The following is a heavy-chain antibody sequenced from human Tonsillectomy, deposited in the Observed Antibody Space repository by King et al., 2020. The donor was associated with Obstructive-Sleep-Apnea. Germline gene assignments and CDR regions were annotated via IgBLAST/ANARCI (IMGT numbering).Heavy chain of an antibody. CDR2: IYNSGYS. CDR1: VYSISSGAYY. CDR3: AREYCSGGSCSLAY. V-gene: IGHV4-30-4*01. J-gene: IGHJ4*02. Sequence: MQLQESGPGLVKPSQTLSLSCTFSVYSISSGAYYWKCIRQPPGKGLEWIWYIYNSGYSSYNPSLNSLVTISVETSKNQFSLKLSSVTAADTAVYYCAREYCSGGSCSLAYWGQGTLVTVSS. D-gene: IGHD2-15*01.